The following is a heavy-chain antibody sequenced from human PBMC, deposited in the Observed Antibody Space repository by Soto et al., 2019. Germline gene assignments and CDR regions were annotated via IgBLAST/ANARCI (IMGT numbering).Heavy chain of an antibody. Sequence: QVQLVQSGAEVKKPGSSVKVSCKASGGTFSSYAISWVRQAPGQGLEWMGGIIAIFGTANYAQKFQGRITISADESTTTAYMELSSLSSEDSAVYYCAVLSAVSTRSAFDIWGQGTMVTVSS. J-gene: IGHJ3*02. CDR3: AVLSAVSTRSAFDI. D-gene: IGHD2-2*01. CDR1: GGTFSSYA. V-gene: IGHV1-69*01. CDR2: IIAIFGTA.